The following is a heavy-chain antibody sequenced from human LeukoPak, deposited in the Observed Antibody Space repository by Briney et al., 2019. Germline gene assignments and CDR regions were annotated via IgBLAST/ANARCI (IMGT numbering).Heavy chain of an antibody. CDR2: ICSNDNNT. V-gene: IGHV3-23*01. CDR3: AKGTSSSCYSAPNY. CDR1: GFTFSSYA. J-gene: IGHJ4*02. Sequence: GGSLRLSCAASGFTFSSYAINWVRQAPGKGLEWVSAICSNDNNTYYANSVKGRFTISRDNSKNTLSLQLNSLRAEDTAVYYCAKGTSSSCYSAPNYWGQGTLVTVSS. D-gene: IGHD2-15*01.